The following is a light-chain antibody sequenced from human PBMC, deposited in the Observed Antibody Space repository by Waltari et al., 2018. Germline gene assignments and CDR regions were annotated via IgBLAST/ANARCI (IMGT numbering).Light chain of an antibody. CDR2: KDN. J-gene: IGLJ2*01. Sequence: SYELTQTSSVSVSPGQTARITCPGDALRKKYGRWFQQKPGQAPLLIIYKDNERPSGIPERFSGSSSGTTVTLTITGAQVEDEADYYCYSATDNDMVFGGGTKLTVL. CDR1: ALRKKY. CDR3: YSATDNDMV. V-gene: IGLV3-27*01.